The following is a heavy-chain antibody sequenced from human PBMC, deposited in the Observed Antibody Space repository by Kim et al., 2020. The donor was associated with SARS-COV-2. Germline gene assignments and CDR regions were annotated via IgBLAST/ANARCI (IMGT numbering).Heavy chain of an antibody. Sequence: GGSLRLSCAASGFTFSSYAMSWVRQAPGKGLEWVSAISGSGGSTYYADSVKGRFTISRDNSKNTLYLQMNSLRAEDTAVYYCAKGRGYGSGPPIDYYYYGMDVWGQGTTVTVSS. V-gene: IGHV3-23*01. J-gene: IGHJ6*02. D-gene: IGHD3-10*01. CDR1: GFTFSSYA. CDR3: AKGRGYGSGPPIDYYYYGMDV. CDR2: ISGSGGST.